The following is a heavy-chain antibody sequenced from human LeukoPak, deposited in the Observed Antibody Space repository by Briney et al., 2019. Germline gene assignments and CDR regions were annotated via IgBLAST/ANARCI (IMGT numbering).Heavy chain of an antibody. CDR3: ATSRYDSSGYYGIIAY. D-gene: IGHD3-22*01. Sequence: GGSLRLSCAASGFTFSNAWMNWVRQAPGKGLEWVSSITSTSIYIYYADSLKGRFTISRDNAKNSLYLQMNSLRAEDTAVYYCATSRYDSSGYYGIIAYWGQGTLVTVSS. J-gene: IGHJ4*02. CDR2: ITSTSIYI. CDR1: GFTFSNAW. V-gene: IGHV3-21*01.